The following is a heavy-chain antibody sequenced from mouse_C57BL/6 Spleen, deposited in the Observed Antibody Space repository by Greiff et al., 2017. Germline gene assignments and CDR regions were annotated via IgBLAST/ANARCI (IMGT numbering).Heavy chain of an antibody. Sequence: VQLQQSGAELVKPGASVKMSCKASGYTFTTYPIEWMKQNHGKSLEWIGNFHPYNDDTKYNEKFKGKDTLTVEKSSSTVYLELSRLTSDDAAVYYCARRDSNYESWFAYWGQGTLVTVSA. CDR3: ARRDSNYESWFAY. V-gene: IGHV1-47*01. CDR2: FHPYNDDT. CDR1: GYTFTTYP. D-gene: IGHD2-5*01. J-gene: IGHJ3*01.